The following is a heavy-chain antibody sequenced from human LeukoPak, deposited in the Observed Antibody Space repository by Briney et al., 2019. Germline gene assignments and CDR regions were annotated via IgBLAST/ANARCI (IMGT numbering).Heavy chain of an antibody. V-gene: IGHV1-8*01. CDR3: AGGSGSYTYYYYYGMDV. CDR2: MNPNSGNT. J-gene: IGHJ6*02. D-gene: IGHD3-10*01. Sequence: ASVKVSCKASGYTFTSYDINWVRQATGQGLEWMGWMNPNSGNTGYAQKFQGRVTMTRNTSISTAYMELSSLRSEDTAVYYCAGGSGSYTYYYYYGMDVWGQGTTVTVSS. CDR1: GYTFTSYD.